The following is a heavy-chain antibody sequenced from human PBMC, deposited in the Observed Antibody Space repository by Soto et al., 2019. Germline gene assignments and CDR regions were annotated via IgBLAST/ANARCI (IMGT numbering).Heavy chain of an antibody. CDR1: GFTFSNAW. V-gene: IGHV3-15*01. CDR3: TAPGVSYDAFDI. J-gene: IGHJ3*02. CDR2: IKSKTDGGTT. Sequence: GGSLRLSCAASGFTFSNAWMSWVRQAPGKGLEWVGHIKSKTDGGTTDYAAPVKGRFTISRDDSKNTLYLQMNSLKTEDTAVYYCTAPGVSYDAFDIWGQGTMVTVSS. D-gene: IGHD1-26*01.